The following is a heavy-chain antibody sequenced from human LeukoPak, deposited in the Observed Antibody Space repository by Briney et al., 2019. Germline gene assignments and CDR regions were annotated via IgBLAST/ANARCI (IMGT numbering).Heavy chain of an antibody. V-gene: IGHV4-4*07. CDR1: VGFTTYDY. CDR2: IHTTGST. J-gene: IGHJ4*02. D-gene: IGHD2-15*01. CDR3: ARGGGNRHFDS. Sequence: SETLSLTCSVSVGFTTYDYWNWIRQPAGKAPEWIGRIHTTGSTNYNPSLKSRLTMTLDKSKKQFSLKVTSMTAADTALYYCARGGGNRHFDSWGQGIMVTVSS.